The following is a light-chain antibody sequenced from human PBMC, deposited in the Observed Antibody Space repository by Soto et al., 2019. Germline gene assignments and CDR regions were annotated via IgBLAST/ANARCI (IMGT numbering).Light chain of an antibody. J-gene: IGLJ3*02. Sequence: HSALTQPASVSGSPGQSITVSCAGTSGDVGAYNYVSWYQQHPGKAPKLIIYEVTDRPSGVSNRFSASKSGNTASLTISGLQGEDEADYYCASFTSTSTGVFGGGTKLTVL. CDR2: EVT. V-gene: IGLV2-14*03. CDR3: ASFTSTSTGV. CDR1: SGDVGAYNY.